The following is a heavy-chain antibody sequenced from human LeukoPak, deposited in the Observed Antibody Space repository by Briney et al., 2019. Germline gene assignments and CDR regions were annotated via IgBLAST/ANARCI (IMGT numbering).Heavy chain of an antibody. V-gene: IGHV3-9*01. CDR2: ISWNSGSI. Sequence: SGGSLRLSCAASGFTFDDYAMHWVRQAPGKGLEWVSGISWNSGSIGYADSVRGRFTISRDNAKNSLYLQMNSLRAEDTALYYCARDRAGYCSGGSCPWGQGTLVTVSS. D-gene: IGHD2-15*01. CDR3: ARDRAGYCSGGSCP. CDR1: GFTFDDYA. J-gene: IGHJ5*02.